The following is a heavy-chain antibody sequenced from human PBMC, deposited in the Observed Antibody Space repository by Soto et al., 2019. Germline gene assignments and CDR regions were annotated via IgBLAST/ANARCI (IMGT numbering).Heavy chain of an antibody. V-gene: IGHV3-9*01. J-gene: IGHJ6*02. CDR1: GFTFDDYA. D-gene: IGHD6-13*01. CDR3: AKDSSSYGMDV. Sequence: EVQLVESGGGLVQPGRSLRLSCAASGFTFDDYAMHWVRQAPGKGLEWVSGISWNSGSIGYADSVKGRFTISRDNAKNSLYLQMNSLRAEDTALYYFAKDSSSYGMDVWGQGTTVTVSS. CDR2: ISWNSGSI.